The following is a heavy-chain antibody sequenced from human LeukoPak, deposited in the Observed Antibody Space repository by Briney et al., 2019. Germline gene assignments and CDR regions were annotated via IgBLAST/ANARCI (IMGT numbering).Heavy chain of an antibody. V-gene: IGHV3-49*04. CDR2: IRTKGRGETA. J-gene: IGHJ6*02. D-gene: IGHD1-26*01. CDR3: SRNSGTYRGYGMDV. CDR1: GFIFRDRA. Sequence: GQSLTLSCTASGFIFRDRAMSWVRQAPGKGLEWVGFIRTKGRGETAEYAASVMDIFTISRDDSNHIAYLHMNSLKTEDTAVYYCSRNSGTYRGYGMDVWGQGTPVTVSS.